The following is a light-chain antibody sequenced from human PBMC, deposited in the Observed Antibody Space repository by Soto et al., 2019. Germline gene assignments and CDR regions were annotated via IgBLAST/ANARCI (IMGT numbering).Light chain of an antibody. J-gene: IGKJ1*01. Sequence: EIVMTQSPATPSVSPGERATLSCRASQSVGSDLAGYPQIPGQAPRLLIYRASTRATGIPARFSGSGSGTEFTLTISSLQPEDSAVYYCQQYNNWPPWTFGQGTKVDI. CDR3: QQYNNWPPWT. CDR2: RAS. V-gene: IGKV3-15*01. CDR1: QSVGSD.